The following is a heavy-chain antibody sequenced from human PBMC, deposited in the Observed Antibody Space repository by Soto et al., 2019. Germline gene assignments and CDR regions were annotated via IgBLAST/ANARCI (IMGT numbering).Heavy chain of an antibody. J-gene: IGHJ4*02. CDR3: ARDNGPYDY. CDR1: GFTFSTYW. CDR2: INSDGSST. Sequence: GGSLRLSCVASGFTFSTYWMHWVRQAPGKGLVWVSHINSDGSSTGYADSVKGRFTISRDNAKNTLYLQMNSLRAEDTAVYYCARDNGPYDYWGQGTLVTVAS. V-gene: IGHV3-74*01. D-gene: IGHD2-8*01.